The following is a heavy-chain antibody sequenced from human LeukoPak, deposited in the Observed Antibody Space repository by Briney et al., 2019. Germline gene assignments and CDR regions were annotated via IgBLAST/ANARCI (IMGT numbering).Heavy chain of an antibody. CDR3: ARGEAAVYYYYYLDV. V-gene: IGHV3-64*01. Sequence: GGSLRLSCAGSGFSFSSYSMHWVRRAPGKGLEYVSGISDKGGSTNYANSVKGRFIISRDNSQNTLFLQMVSLRAEDMAVYYCARGEAAVYYYYYLDVWGKGTTVTVSS. CDR2: ISDKGGST. CDR1: GFSFSSYS. D-gene: IGHD6-25*01. J-gene: IGHJ6*03.